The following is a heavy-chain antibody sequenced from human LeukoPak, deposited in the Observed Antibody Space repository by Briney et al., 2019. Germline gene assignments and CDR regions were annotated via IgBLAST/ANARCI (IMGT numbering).Heavy chain of an antibody. CDR3: ARVSSARNGFDY. CDR2: IYYSGST. D-gene: IGHD1-14*01. V-gene: IGHV4-31*03. Sequence: SETLSLTCTVSGGSLSSGGYYWGWIRTHPGMGLEWIGSIYYSGSTYYTPSLKSRVNISVDTSKSQFALNLTSVTAADTAVYYCARVSSARNGFDYWGQGTPVTVSS. CDR1: GGSLSSGGYY. J-gene: IGHJ4*02.